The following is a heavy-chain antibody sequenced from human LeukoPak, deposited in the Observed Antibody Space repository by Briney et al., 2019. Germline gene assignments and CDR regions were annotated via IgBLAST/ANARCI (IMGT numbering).Heavy chain of an antibody. D-gene: IGHD2-2*01. CDR3: ARDQLGYCSSTSCYGVYYYYYGMDV. V-gene: IGHV3-7*01. J-gene: IGHJ6*02. Sequence: GGSLKLSCAASAFTFSSYWMSWVRQAPGKGLEWVANIKQDGSEKSYVDSVKGRFTISRDNAKNSLYLQMNSLRAEDTAVYYCARDQLGYCSSTSCYGVYYYYYGMDVWGQGTTVTVSS. CDR1: AFTFSSYW. CDR2: IKQDGSEK.